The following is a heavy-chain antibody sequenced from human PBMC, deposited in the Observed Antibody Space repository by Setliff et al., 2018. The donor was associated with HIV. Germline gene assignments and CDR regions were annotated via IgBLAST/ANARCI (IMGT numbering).Heavy chain of an antibody. CDR2: INPNSGGT. J-gene: IGHJ5*02. CDR1: GYTFTSYV. Sequence: ASVKVSCKASGYTFTSYVIHWVRQAPGQRLEWMGWINPNSGGTNYAQKFQGRVTMTRDTSISTAYLDLSRLRSDDTAVYYCARDVGYSSTTNWFDPWGQGTLVTVSS. CDR3: ARDVGYSSTTNWFDP. V-gene: IGHV1-2*02. D-gene: IGHD6-13*01.